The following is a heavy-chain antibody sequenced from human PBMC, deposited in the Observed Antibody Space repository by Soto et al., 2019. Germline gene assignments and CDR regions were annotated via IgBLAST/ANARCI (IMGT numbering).Heavy chain of an antibody. CDR2: ISYDGSKK. D-gene: IGHD5-18*01. CDR3: ARAGFGLEGTYFYGMDV. J-gene: IGHJ6*02. CDR1: GITLSIYG. Sequence: QVQLVESGGGVVQPGRSLRVSCAASGITLSIYGMHWVRQAPGKGLEWVAVISYDGSKKYYADSVKGRFAISRDNSKNTLYLQMNSLRAEDTAVYDCARAGFGLEGTYFYGMDVWGQGTTVTVSS. V-gene: IGHV3-30*03.